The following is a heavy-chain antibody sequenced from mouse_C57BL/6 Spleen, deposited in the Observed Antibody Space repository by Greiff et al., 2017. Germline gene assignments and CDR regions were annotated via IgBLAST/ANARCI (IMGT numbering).Heavy chain of an antibody. V-gene: IGHV1-39*01. CDR3: ARKIDGGGYYFDY. CDR2: INPNYGTT. CDR1: GYSFTDYT. J-gene: IGHJ2*01. Sequence: VQLQQSGPELVKPGASVKISCKASGYSFTDYTMNWVKQSNGKSLEWIGVINPNYGTTSYNQKFKGKATLTVDQSSSTAYMQLNSLTSEDSAVYSRARKIDGGGYYFDYWGQGTTLTVSS. D-gene: IGHD1-2*01.